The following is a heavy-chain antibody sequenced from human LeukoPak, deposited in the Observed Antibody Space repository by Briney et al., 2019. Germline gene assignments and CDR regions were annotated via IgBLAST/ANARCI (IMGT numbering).Heavy chain of an antibody. V-gene: IGHV4-34*01. CDR3: ARRGLRFLESVKYSWFDP. D-gene: IGHD3-3*01. CDR2: INHSGST. J-gene: IGHJ5*02. Sequence: PSETLSLTCAVYGGSFSGYYRTWIRQPPGKGLEWIGEINHSGSTNYNLSLKSRVTISVDTSKSQFSLKLSSVTAADTAIYFCARRGLRFLESVKYSWFDPWGQGTLVTVSS. CDR1: GGSFSGYY.